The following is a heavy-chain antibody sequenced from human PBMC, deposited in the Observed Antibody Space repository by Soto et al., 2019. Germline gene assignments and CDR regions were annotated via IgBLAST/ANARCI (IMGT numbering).Heavy chain of an antibody. V-gene: IGHV3-23*01. Sequence: GESLKISCSASGFNFGSYGMSWVRQAPGKGLEWVSGLTASGLNTYYTDSVKGRFTISRDNSRNTVYLQMSGLRVEDTAVFHCAKGLGNAKEVWGQGTTVTVSS. CDR3: AKGLGNAKEV. D-gene: IGHD2-8*01. J-gene: IGHJ6*02. CDR2: LTASGLNT. CDR1: GFNFGSYG.